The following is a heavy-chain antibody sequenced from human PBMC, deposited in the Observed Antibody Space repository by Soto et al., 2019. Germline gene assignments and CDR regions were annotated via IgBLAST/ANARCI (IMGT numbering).Heavy chain of an antibody. CDR1: GFTFSSYW. J-gene: IGHJ6*02. CDR2: IKQDGSEK. D-gene: IGHD3-3*01. CDR3: ARDRYSYYDFWSGSLPYDFYGMDV. Sequence: EVQLVESGGGLVQPGGSLRLSCAASGFTFSSYWMSWVRQAPGKGLEWVANIKQDGSEKYYVDSVKGRFTISRDNAKYSLYLQMNSLRAEDTTVYYCARDRYSYYDFWSGSLPYDFYGMDVWGQGTTVTVSS. V-gene: IGHV3-7*01.